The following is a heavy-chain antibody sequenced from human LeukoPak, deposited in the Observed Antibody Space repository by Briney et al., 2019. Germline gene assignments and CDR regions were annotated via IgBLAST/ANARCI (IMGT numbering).Heavy chain of an antibody. V-gene: IGHV4-4*02. Sequence: SGTLSLTCAVSGGSISSSNWWSWVRQPPGKGLEWIGEIYHSGSTNYNPSLKSRVTISVDKSKNQFSLKLSSVTAADTAVYYCAKDGEYYDILTGYSSFDYWGQGTLVTVSS. CDR2: IYHSGST. J-gene: IGHJ4*02. CDR3: AKDGEYYDILTGYSSFDY. CDR1: GGSISSSNW. D-gene: IGHD3-9*01.